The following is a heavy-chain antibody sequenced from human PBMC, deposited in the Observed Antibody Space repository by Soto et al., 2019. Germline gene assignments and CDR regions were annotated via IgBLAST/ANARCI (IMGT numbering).Heavy chain of an antibody. CDR2: TSYDGNNE. J-gene: IGHJ4*02. D-gene: IGHD1-1*01. CDR3: AKDKGVFNWATSYFDY. V-gene: IGHV3-30*18. CDR1: GFTFSNYA. Sequence: PGGSLRLSCAASGFTFSNYAMHWVRQAPGKGLERVALTSYDGNNEYYTDSVKGRFTISRDNSKNTLFLQMNSPRPEDTAVYYCAKDKGVFNWATSYFDYWGQGALVTVSS.